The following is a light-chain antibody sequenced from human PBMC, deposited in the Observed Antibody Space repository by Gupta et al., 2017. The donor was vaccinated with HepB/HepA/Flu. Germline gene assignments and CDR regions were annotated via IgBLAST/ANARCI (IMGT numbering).Light chain of an antibody. CDR1: QGISNY. J-gene: IGKJ4*01. CDR3: QQLSNYPRT. V-gene: IGKV1-9*01. Sequence: DIPLTLSPSFLSASVGDRVTITCRASQGISNYVAWYQQKPGKTPKLLIYAASTLQSGIPPRFSGSGSGTEFTLTISSLEPEDFAAYYCQQLSNYPRTFGGGTKVDIK. CDR2: AAS.